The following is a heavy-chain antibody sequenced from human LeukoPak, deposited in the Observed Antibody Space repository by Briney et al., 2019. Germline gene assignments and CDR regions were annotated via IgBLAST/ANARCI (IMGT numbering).Heavy chain of an antibody. CDR1: GFTFSSYG. V-gene: IGHV3-30*18. D-gene: IGHD3-10*01. Sequence: PGGSLRLSCAASGFTFSSYGMHWVRQAPGKGLEWVAVISYDGSNKYYADSVKGRFTISRDNSKNTLYLQMNSLRAEDTAVYYCAKDENYSFDYWGQGTLVTVSS. CDR3: AKDENYSFDY. CDR2: ISYDGSNK. J-gene: IGHJ4*02.